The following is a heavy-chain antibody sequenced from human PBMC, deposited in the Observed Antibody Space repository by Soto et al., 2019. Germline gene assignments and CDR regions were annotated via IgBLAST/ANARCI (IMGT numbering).Heavy chain of an antibody. D-gene: IGHD3-22*01. Sequence: PGGALRLSCAASGFTFSRYAMHWVRQAPGKGLEWVAVISYDGSNKYYADSVKGRFTISRDNSKNTLYLQMNSLRAEDTAVYYCARDKVVVINHFDYWGQGTLVTVSS. CDR1: GFTFSRYA. J-gene: IGHJ4*02. CDR2: ISYDGSNK. V-gene: IGHV3-30-3*01. CDR3: ARDKVVVINHFDY.